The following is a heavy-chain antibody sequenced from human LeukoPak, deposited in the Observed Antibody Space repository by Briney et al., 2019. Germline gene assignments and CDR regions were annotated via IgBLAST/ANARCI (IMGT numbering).Heavy chain of an antibody. D-gene: IGHD2-21*01. V-gene: IGHV3-72*01. CDR2: TRSKVRKYAT. CDR3: ARDGAEGDDCGFDV. CDR1: VLTLRDYH. J-gene: IGHJ3*01. Sequence: PGGSLRLSCGVSVLTLRDYHMAWVRQAPGMGLEWVGRTRSKVRKYATEYAASVKGRFTISRDESENSVFLHLSSLTVEDTAFYYCARDGAEGDDCGFDVWGQGTMVTVSS.